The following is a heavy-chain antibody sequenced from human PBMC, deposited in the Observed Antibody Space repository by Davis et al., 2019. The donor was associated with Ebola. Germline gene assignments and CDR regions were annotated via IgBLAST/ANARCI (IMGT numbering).Heavy chain of an antibody. CDR1: GFTFSSYY. Sequence: GESLKISCAASGFTFSSYYMNWVRQAPGKGLEWVAVISYDGNYKYYADSVKGRLTISRDNSQNTLYLQMDSLRAEDTAVYYCAKPFLPRGFDSWGQGTLVTVSS. V-gene: IGHV3-30*18. CDR3: AKPFLPRGFDS. CDR2: ISYDGNYK. D-gene: IGHD2-21*01. J-gene: IGHJ4*02.